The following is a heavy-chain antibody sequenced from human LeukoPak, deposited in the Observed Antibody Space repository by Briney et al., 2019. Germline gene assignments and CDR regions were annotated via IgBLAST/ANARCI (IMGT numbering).Heavy chain of an antibody. V-gene: IGHV3-30*18. J-gene: IGHJ4*02. CDR3: AKDYGWGSQYLFDY. Sequence: GGSLRLSCAASGFTFSSYGMHWVRQAPGKGLEWVAVISYDGSNKYYADSVKGRFTISRDNSKNTLYLQMNSLRAEDTAVYYCAKDYGWGSQYLFDYWGRGPRVTVSS. D-gene: IGHD3-10*01. CDR1: GFTFSSYG. CDR2: ISYDGSNK.